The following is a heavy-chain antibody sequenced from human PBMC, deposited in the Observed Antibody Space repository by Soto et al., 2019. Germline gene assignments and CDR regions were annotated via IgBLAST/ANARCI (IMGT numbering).Heavy chain of an antibody. CDR2: INPSGGST. CDR1: GYTFTSYY. V-gene: IGHV1-46*01. CDR3: ARAGGLGVVVPAAPLDY. J-gene: IGHJ4*02. Sequence: ASVKVSCKASGYTFTSYYMHWVRQAPGQGLEGMGIINPSGGSTSYAQKFQGRVTMTRDTSTSTVYMELSSLRSEDTAVYYCARAGGLGVVVPAAPLDYWGQGTLVTVSS. D-gene: IGHD2-2*01.